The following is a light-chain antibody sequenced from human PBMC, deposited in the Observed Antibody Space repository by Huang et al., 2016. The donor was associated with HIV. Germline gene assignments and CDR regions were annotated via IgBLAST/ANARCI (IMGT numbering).Light chain of an antibody. V-gene: IGKV3-15*01. CDR1: QSIGTN. CDR2: GAS. J-gene: IGKJ4*01. CDR3: QHYSNWPPLT. Sequence: LILTQSPATLSVSPGEGATLSCRASQSIGTNLAWYQQGPGQAPRLLVYGASTRATGVPVRFSGSGSGTKFNLTRSSLQSEDFATYYCQHYSNWPPLTFGGGTKVDI.